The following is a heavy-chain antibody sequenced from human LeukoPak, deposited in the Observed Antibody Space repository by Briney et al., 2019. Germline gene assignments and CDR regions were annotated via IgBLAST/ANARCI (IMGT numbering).Heavy chain of an antibody. D-gene: IGHD3-10*01. V-gene: IGHV4-34*01. CDR3: ARTQGVDDC. Sequence: PSETLSLTCAVYGGSFSGYYWSWIRQPPGKGLEWIGEINHSGSTNYNPSLKSRVTISVDTSKNQFSLKLSSVTAADTAVYYCARTQGVDDCWGQGTLVTVSS. CDR1: GGSFSGYY. CDR2: INHSGST. J-gene: IGHJ4*02.